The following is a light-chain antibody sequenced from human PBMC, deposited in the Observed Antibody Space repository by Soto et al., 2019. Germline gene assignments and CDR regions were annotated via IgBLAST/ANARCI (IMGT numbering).Light chain of an antibody. J-gene: IGLJ1*01. Sequence: QSALPQPASVSGSPGQSITISCTGTSSDVGSYNLVPWYQQNPGKAPKLMIYEVSKRPSGVSNRFSGSKSGNTASLTISGLQAEDEADYYCCSYAGSSTYVFGTGTKVTVL. CDR2: EVS. V-gene: IGLV2-23*02. CDR1: SSDVGSYNL. CDR3: CSYAGSSTYV.